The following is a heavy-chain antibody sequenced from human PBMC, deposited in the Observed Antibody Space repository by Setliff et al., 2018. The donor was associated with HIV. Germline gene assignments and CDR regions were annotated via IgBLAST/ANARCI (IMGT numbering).Heavy chain of an antibody. CDR1: GGSFSGYY. J-gene: IGHJ4*02. CDR3: ARGEYYDVSAIYHDDR. Sequence: PSETLSLTCAVYGGSFSGYYWSWIRHPPGKGLEWIGEINHSGSTNYNPSLKSRVTISVDTSKNQVSLKLSSVTAADTAVYNCARGEYYDVSAIYHDDRWGQGTLVTVSS. V-gene: IGHV4-34*01. D-gene: IGHD3-16*01. CDR2: INHSGST.